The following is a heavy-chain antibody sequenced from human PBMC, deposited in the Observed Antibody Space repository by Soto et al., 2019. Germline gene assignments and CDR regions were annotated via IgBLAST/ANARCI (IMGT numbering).Heavy chain of an antibody. J-gene: IGHJ5*02. CDR3: ASLSLPAAIGWFDP. D-gene: IGHD2-2*01. Sequence: QVQLVQSGAEVKKPGSSVKVSCKASGGTFSSYAISWVRQAPGQGLEWMGGIIPIFGTANYAQKFQGRVTITADEATIKAYMELSSLRSEDTAVYYCASLSLPAAIGWFDPWGQGTLVTVSS. CDR1: GGTFSSYA. V-gene: IGHV1-69*01. CDR2: IIPIFGTA.